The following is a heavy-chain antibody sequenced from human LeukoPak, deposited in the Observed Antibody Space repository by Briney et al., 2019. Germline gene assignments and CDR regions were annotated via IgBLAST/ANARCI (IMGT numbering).Heavy chain of an antibody. CDR3: ARLGSYYDMDV. CDR1: GFTFSSYA. Sequence: GGSLRLSCAASGFTFSSYAMNWVRQAPGKGLEWVSVIYSGGTTYYADSVKGRFTISRDNSMNTLYLQMSSLRAEDTAVYYCARLGSYYDMDVWGQGTTVTVSS. CDR2: IYSGGTT. D-gene: IGHD3-10*01. J-gene: IGHJ6*02. V-gene: IGHV3-53*01.